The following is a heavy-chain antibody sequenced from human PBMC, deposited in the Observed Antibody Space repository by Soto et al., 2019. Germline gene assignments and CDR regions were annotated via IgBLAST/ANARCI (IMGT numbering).Heavy chain of an antibody. CDR1: GFTFSSYS. CDR3: AREISDDPYSSYFDY. CDR2: ISSSSSYI. D-gene: IGHD5-18*01. J-gene: IGHJ4*02. Sequence: RLACAASGFTFSSYSMNWVRQAPGKGLEWVSSISSSSSYIYYADSVKGRFTISRDNAKNSLYLQMNSLRAEDTAVYYCAREISDDPYSSYFDYWGQGTLVTVSS. V-gene: IGHV3-21*01.